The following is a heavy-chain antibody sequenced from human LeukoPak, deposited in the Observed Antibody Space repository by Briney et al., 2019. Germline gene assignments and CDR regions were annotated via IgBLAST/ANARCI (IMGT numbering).Heavy chain of an antibody. CDR1: VYTFTGYY. D-gene: IGHD2-15*01. J-gene: IGHJ4*02. Sequence: ASVKVSCKASVYTFTGYYMHWVRQAPGQGLEWMGWINPNSGGTNYAQKFQGRVTMTRDTSISTAYMELSRLRSDDTAVYYCAREVGAADCFDYWGQGTLVTVS. CDR2: INPNSGGT. V-gene: IGHV1-2*02. CDR3: AREVGAADCFDY.